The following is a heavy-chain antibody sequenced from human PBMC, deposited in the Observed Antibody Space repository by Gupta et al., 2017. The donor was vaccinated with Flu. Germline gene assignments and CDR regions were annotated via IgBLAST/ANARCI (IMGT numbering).Heavy chain of an antibody. J-gene: IGHJ6*02. CDR1: GGSISSSSYY. CDR2: IYYSGST. D-gene: IGHD2-2*01. V-gene: IGHV4-39*01. Sequence: QLQLQESGPGLVKPSETLSLTCTVSGGSISSSSYYWGWIRQPPGKGLEWIGSIYYSGSTYYNPSLKSRVTISVDTSKNQFSLKLSSVTAADTAVYYCARHLSCSSTSCFKLYYYYYYGMDVWGQGTTVTVSS. CDR3: ARHLSCSSTSCFKLYYYYYYGMDV.